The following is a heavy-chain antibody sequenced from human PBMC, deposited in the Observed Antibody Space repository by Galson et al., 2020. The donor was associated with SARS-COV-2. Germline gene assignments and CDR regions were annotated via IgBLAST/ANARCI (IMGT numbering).Heavy chain of an antibody. V-gene: IGHV3-30*04. J-gene: IGHJ4*02. D-gene: IGHD3-10*01. Sequence: GESLKISCAASGFTFSSYAMHWVRQAPGKGLEWVAVISYDGSNKYYADSVKGRFTISRDNSKNTLYLQMNSLRAEDTAVYYCATNRYYYGSGSYAFDYWGQGTLVTVSS. CDR1: GFTFSSYA. CDR3: ATNRYYYGSGSYAFDY. CDR2: ISYDGSNK.